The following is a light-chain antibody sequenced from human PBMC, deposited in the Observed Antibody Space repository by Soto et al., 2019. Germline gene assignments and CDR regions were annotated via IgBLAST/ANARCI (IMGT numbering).Light chain of an antibody. Sequence: EIVMTQSPATLSVSPGGRATLSCRASPSVSSNLAWYQQKPGQAPRLLIYGASTRATGIPARFSGSGSGTEFTLTISSLQSEDFAVYYCQQYNNWPPTFGQGTRLEIK. CDR2: GAS. CDR1: PSVSSN. CDR3: QQYNNWPPT. J-gene: IGKJ5*01. V-gene: IGKV3-15*01.